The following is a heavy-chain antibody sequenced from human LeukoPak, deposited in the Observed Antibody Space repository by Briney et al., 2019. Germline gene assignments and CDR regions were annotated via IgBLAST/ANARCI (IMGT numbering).Heavy chain of an antibody. CDR3: ARAWTVVAEDYYYYMDV. Sequence: SETLSLTCTVSSGSISTSNYYWGWVRQPPGKALEWIGNIFYSGSTYYSPSLKSRVTISLDTSRNQFSLKLNSVTPEDTAVYYCARAWTVVAEDYYYYMDVWGKGTTVTVSS. J-gene: IGHJ6*03. CDR1: SGSISTSNYY. V-gene: IGHV4-39*07. D-gene: IGHD2-15*01. CDR2: IFYSGST.